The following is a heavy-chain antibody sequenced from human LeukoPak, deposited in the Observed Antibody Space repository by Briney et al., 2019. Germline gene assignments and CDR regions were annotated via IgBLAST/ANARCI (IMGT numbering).Heavy chain of an antibody. J-gene: IGHJ6*02. V-gene: IGHV4-59*08. D-gene: IGHD6-19*01. CDR3: ARHVPIRAVAGSLYYYYGMDV. CDR2: IYYSGST. CDR1: GGAISSYY. Sequence: SETLSLTCTVSGGAISSYYWSWIRQPPGKGLEWIGYIYYSGSTNYNPSLKSRVTISVDTSKNQFSLKLSSVTAADTAVYYCARHVPIRAVAGSLYYYYGMDVWGQGTTVTVSS.